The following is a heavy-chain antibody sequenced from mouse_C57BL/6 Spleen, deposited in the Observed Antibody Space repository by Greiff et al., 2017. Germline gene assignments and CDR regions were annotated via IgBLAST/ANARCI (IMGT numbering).Heavy chain of an antibody. CDR2: IRSKSNNYAT. D-gene: IGHD3-2*02. J-gene: IGHJ3*01. V-gene: IGHV10-1*01. CDR1: GFSFNTYA. Sequence: EVKLVESGGGLVQPKGSLKLSCAASGFSFNTYAMNWVRQAPGTGLEWVARIRSKSNNYATYYADSVKDRFPISRDDSESMLYLQMNNLKTEDTAMYYCVRQGGSGYVSFAYWGQGSLVTVSP. CDR3: VRQGGSGYVSFAY.